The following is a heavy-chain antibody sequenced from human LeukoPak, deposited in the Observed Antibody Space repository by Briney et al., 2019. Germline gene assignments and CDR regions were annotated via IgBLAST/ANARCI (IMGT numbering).Heavy chain of an antibody. Sequence: TLSLTCTVSGGSISSSYWTWIRQPPGKALEWLALIYWDDDKRYSPSLKSRLTITKDTSKNQVVLTMTNMDPVDTATYYCAHSARVAATRAIDYWGQGTLVTVSS. D-gene: IGHD2-15*01. V-gene: IGHV2-5*08. J-gene: IGHJ4*02. CDR2: IYWDDDK. CDR1: GGSISSSYWT. CDR3: AHSARVAATRAIDY.